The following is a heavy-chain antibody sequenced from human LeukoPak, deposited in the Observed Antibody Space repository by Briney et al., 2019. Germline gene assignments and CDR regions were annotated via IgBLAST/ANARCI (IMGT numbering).Heavy chain of an antibody. CDR1: GFTFSGSA. D-gene: IGHD3-10*01. V-gene: IGHV3-73*01. CDR3: TTLVIYYGSGADGP. J-gene: IGHJ5*02. Sequence: GGSLRLSCAASGFTFSGSAMHWVRQASGKGLEWVSRIRSKANSYATAYAASVKGRFTISRDDSKNTAYLQMNSLKTEDTAVYYCTTLVIYYGSGADGPWGQGTLVTVSS. CDR2: IRSKANSYAT.